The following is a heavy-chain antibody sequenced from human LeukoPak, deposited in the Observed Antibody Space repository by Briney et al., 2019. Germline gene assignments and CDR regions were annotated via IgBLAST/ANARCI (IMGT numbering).Heavy chain of an antibody. CDR2: INPSAGST. CDR1: GYTFTSYY. CDR3: ARDLNYYDSSGYRDY. J-gene: IGHJ4*02. D-gene: IGHD3-22*01. Sequence: ASVKVSCKASGYTFTSYYMHWVRQAPGQGLEWMGIINPSAGSTSSAQKFQGRVTMTRDMSTSTVYMELSSLRSEDTAVYYCARDLNYYDSSGYRDYWGQGTLVTVSS. V-gene: IGHV1-46*01.